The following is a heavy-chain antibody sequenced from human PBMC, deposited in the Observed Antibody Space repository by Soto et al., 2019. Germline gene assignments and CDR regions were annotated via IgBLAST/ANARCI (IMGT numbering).Heavy chain of an antibody. CDR3: GQDERYYDWLDL. Sequence: PGLSLRLSCAASGFTFSSCAMSWVRQAPGKGLDWVSAIGGSGGSTYYADSVKGRFTISRDNSKTTLYLQMNSLRAEDTAVPDCGQDERYYDWLDLCRQAIRVT. D-gene: IGHD3-9*01. V-gene: IGHV3-23*01. CDR2: IGGSGGST. J-gene: IGHJ5*02. CDR1: GFTFSSCA.